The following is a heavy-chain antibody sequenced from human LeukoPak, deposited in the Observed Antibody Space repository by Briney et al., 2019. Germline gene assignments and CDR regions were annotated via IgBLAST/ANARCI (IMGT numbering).Heavy chain of an antibody. CDR2: IYHSGST. D-gene: IGHD1-14*01. V-gene: IGHV4-38-2*02. J-gene: IGHJ4*02. Sequence: SETLSLTCSVSGYSISSGYYWGWIRQPPGKGLEWIGRIYHSGSTYYDPSLKSRVTISVDTSRNQFSLKLSSVTAADPAVYYCARAREPLIYTYYFEYWGQGTLVTVSS. CDR1: GYSISSGYY. CDR3: ARAREPLIYTYYFEY.